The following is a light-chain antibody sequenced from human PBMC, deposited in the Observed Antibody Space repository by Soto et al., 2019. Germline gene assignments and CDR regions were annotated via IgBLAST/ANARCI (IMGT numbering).Light chain of an antibody. CDR3: QQSYGTPPS. Sequence: DIQMTQSPSSLSAYVGDRVTITCRASQSITTYLNWYQQKPGKAPNLLIYAASSLQSGVPSRFSGSGSGTDFTLTISSLQPVDFATYYCQQSYGTPPSFGGGTKVEIK. CDR2: AAS. J-gene: IGKJ4*01. V-gene: IGKV1-39*01. CDR1: QSITTY.